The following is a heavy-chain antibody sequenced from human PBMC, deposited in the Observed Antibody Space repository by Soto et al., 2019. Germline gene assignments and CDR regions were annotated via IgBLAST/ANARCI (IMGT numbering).Heavy chain of an antibody. Sequence: QVQQQESGPGLVKPSDTLSLTCRVSGAYISVFSWSWIRQPAGNGLEGIGRITINGNTQNNPSFKSRVTMSIDTSRTHFSLNLQSATAADTALYSCARETGENWTYEAHWGPGTLVTVSS. V-gene: IGHV4-4*07. CDR3: ARETGENWTYEAH. CDR2: ITINGNT. J-gene: IGHJ1*01. CDR1: GAYISVFS. D-gene: IGHD1-7*01.